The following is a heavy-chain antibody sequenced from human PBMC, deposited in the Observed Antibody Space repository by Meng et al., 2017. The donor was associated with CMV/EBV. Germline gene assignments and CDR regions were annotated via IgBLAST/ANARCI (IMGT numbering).Heavy chain of an antibody. V-gene: IGHV3-23*01. CDR2: IRYNGGST. D-gene: IGHD4-23*01. CDR3: AKDGGAGYGGNSDWFDP. Sequence: FTFNNYAMSWVLQAPGKGLEWVSGIRYNGGSTYYADSVKGRFTISRDNSKNTLYLQMNSLRDEDTAVYYCAKDGGAGYGGNSDWFDPWGQGTLVTVSS. J-gene: IGHJ5*02. CDR1: FTFNNYA.